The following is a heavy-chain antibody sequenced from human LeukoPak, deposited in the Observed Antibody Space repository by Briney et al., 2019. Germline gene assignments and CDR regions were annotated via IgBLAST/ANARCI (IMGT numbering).Heavy chain of an antibody. Sequence: GGSLRLSCAASGFTFDDYAMHWVRQAPGKGLEWVSGISWNSGSIGYADSVKGRFTISRDNSKNTLYLQMNSLRAEDTAVYYCAKNGDYDSSGYYYEKYYFDYWGQGTLVTVSS. CDR1: GFTFDDYA. D-gene: IGHD3-22*01. J-gene: IGHJ4*02. CDR2: ISWNSGSI. CDR3: AKNGDYDSSGYYYEKYYFDY. V-gene: IGHV3-9*01.